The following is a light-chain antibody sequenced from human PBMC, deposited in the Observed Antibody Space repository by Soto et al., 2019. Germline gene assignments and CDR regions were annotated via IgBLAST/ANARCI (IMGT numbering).Light chain of an antibody. V-gene: IGKV1-5*03. J-gene: IGKJ1*01. CDR1: QSIRSW. CDR3: QQYDNYSRT. Sequence: EIQITQSPDTLSASVGDRVTITCRASQSIRSWLAWYQQKPGKAPKLLIYKASGLQSGVSSRFSGSGSGTEFTLTISSLQPDDFATYYCQQYDNYSRTFGQGTKVDIK. CDR2: KAS.